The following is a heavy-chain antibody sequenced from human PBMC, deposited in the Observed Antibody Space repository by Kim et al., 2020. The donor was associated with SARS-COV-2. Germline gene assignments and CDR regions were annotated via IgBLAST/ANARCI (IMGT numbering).Heavy chain of an antibody. CDR3: AKGLTSNAFDF. Sequence: GGSLRLSCAASGFTFSSYGMHWVRKAPGKGLEWVAVISYDGSNKYYADSVKGRITISRDNSKNTLYMQMNSLRAKDTAVYSCAKGLTSNAFDFWGQGTMVTVSS. D-gene: IGHD1-20*01. V-gene: IGHV3-30*18. CDR1: GFTFSSYG. J-gene: IGHJ3*01. CDR2: ISYDGSNK.